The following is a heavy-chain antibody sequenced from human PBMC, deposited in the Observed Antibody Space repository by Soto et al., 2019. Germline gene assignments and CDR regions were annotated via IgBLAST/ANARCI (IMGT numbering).Heavy chain of an antibody. CDR3: AKVHTAMVILKTYFDN. CDR1: GFTFSSYG. CDR2: ISYDGSNK. D-gene: IGHD5-18*01. J-gene: IGHJ4*02. V-gene: IGHV3-30*18. Sequence: PGGSLRLSCAAAGFTFSSYGMHWVRQAPGKGLEWVAVISYDGSNKYYADSVKGRFTISRDNSKNTLYLQMNSLRAEDTAVYYCAKVHTAMVILKTYFDNWGQGTLVTISS.